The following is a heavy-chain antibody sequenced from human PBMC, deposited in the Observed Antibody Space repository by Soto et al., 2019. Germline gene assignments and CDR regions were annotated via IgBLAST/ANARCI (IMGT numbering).Heavy chain of an antibody. CDR1: GYTFTSYG. CDR2: ISAYNGNT. J-gene: IGHJ6*02. Sequence: ASVKVSCKASGYTFTSYGISWVRQAPGQGLEWMGWISAYNGNTNYAQKLQGRVTMTTDTSTSTAYMELRSLRSDDTAVYYCAREEGIVVVPAAIGGYYYYGMDVSGQGTTVTVSS. D-gene: IGHD2-2*01. CDR3: AREEGIVVVPAAIGGYYYYGMDV. V-gene: IGHV1-18*01.